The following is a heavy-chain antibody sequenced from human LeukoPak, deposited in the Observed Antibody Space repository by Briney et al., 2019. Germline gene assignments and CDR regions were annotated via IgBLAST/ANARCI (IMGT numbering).Heavy chain of an antibody. V-gene: IGHV4-4*07. J-gene: IGHJ5*02. Sequence: SETLSLTCTVSGGSISSYYWSWIRQPAGKGLEWIGRIYASGSTKYNSSLRSRVTMSVDSSRNYFSLKLNSVTAADTAIYYCTRGRSLLWFEEWGQGTLVTVSS. D-gene: IGHD2-21*01. CDR3: TRGRSLLWFEE. CDR1: GGSISSYY. CDR2: IYASGST.